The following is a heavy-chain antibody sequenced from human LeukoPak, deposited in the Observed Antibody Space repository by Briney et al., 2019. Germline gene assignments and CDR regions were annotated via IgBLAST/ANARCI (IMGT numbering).Heavy chain of an antibody. CDR3: VNLGSTRNAFEI. CDR2: IYSGGKT. D-gene: IGHD2-2*01. Sequence: GGSLRLSCAASGLTIRDNYMSWVRQAPGKGLEWVSVIYSGGKTYYADSVKDRLTISRDNSKNTLNLQMNSLRAEDTAVYYCVNLGSTRNAFEIWGQGAMVTVSS. J-gene: IGHJ3*02. V-gene: IGHV3-66*01. CDR1: GLTIRDNY.